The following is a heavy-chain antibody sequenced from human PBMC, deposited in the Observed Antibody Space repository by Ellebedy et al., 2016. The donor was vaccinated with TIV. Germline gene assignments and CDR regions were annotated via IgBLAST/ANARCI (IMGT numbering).Heavy chain of an antibody. Sequence: GGSLRLXXAASGFTFSSYSMNWVRQAPGKGLEWVSAISGSGGSTYYADSVKGRFTISRDNSKNTLYLQMNSLRAEDTAVYYCARDRYPYYFDYWGQGTLVTVSS. D-gene: IGHD1-1*01. CDR1: GFTFSSYS. V-gene: IGHV3-23*01. CDR3: ARDRYPYYFDY. J-gene: IGHJ4*02. CDR2: ISGSGGST.